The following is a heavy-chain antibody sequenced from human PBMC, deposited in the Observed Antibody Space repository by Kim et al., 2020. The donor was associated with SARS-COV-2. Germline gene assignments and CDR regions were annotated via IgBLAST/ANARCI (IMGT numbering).Heavy chain of an antibody. D-gene: IGHD6-13*01. Sequence: GGSLRLYCAASGFTFSDHYMDWVRQAPGKGLEWVGRTRDKPNGYTTEYAASVKGRFTISRDDSMNSLYLQMNSLKTEDTAVYYCVRVFSSTYSLDHLDYWGQGTLVTVSS. V-gene: IGHV3-72*01. CDR2: TRDKPNGYTT. CDR1: GFTFSDHY. J-gene: IGHJ4*02. CDR3: VRVFSSTYSLDHLDY.